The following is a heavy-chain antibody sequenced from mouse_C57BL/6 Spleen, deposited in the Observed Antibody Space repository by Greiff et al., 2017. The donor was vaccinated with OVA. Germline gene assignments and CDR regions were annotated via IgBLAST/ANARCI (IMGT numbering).Heavy chain of an antibody. J-gene: IGHJ1*03. Sequence: QVHVKQSGAELARPGASVKLSCKASGYTFTSYGISWVKQRTGQGLEWIGEIYPRSGNTYYNEKFKGKATLTADKSSSTAYMELRSLTSEDSAVYFCARGGITTVVEGWYFDVWGTGTTVTVSS. V-gene: IGHV1-81*01. D-gene: IGHD1-1*01. CDR3: ARGGITTVVEGWYFDV. CDR1: GYTFTSYG. CDR2: IYPRSGNT.